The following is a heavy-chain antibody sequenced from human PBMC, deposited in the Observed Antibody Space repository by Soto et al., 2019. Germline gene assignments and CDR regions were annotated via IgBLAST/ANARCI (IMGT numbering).Heavy chain of an antibody. CDR3: ARGRDSSSWYLPFDY. CDR2: ISAYNGNT. CDR1: GYTFTSYG. Sequence: ASVKVFCKASGYTFTSYGISWVRQAPGQGLEWMGWISAYNGNTNYAQKLQGRVTMTTDTSTNTAYMELRSLRSDDTAVYYCARGRDSSSWYLPFDYWGQGTLVTVSS. D-gene: IGHD6-13*01. V-gene: IGHV1-18*01. J-gene: IGHJ4*02.